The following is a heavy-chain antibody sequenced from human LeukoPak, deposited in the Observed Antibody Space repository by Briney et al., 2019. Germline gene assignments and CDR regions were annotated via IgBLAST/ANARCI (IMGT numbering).Heavy chain of an antibody. V-gene: IGHV4-59*01. CDR2: IYYSGST. D-gene: IGHD6-19*01. J-gene: IGHJ4*02. Sequence: SETLSLTCAISGGSFSDYYWSWIRQPPGKGLECIGYIYYSGSTNYKPSLKSRVTISVDTSKNQFSLKLSSVTAADTAVYYCARAAPYSSDFDYWGQGTLVTVSS. CDR3: ARAAPYSSDFDY. CDR1: GGSFSDYY.